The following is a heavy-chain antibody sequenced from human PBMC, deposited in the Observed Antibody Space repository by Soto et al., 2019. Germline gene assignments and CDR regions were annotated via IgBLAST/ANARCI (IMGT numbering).Heavy chain of an antibody. J-gene: IGHJ4*02. CDR3: TKDVEELADLADY. Sequence: QVQLVESGGGVVQPGRSQRLSCAYSGFTFSSYGMHWVRQAPGKGLEWVAIISYDGSNKYYADSVKGRFTISRDNSKNTLYLQMNSLRAEDTAVYYCTKDVEELADLADYWGQGTLVTVSS. V-gene: IGHV3-30*18. CDR2: ISYDGSNK. D-gene: IGHD1-26*01. CDR1: GFTFSSYG.